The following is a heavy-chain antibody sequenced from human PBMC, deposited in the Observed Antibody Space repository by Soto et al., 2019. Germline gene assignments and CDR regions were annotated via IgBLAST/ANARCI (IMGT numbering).Heavy chain of an antibody. J-gene: IGHJ4*02. V-gene: IGHV4-31*03. CDR1: GVSLTSGTYY. CDR3: ATTEDYFDY. CDR2: IFYTGTT. Sequence: SETLSLTCSVSGVSLTSGTYYWSWIRQHPGKGLEWIGYIFYTGTTDYNPSLKSRVNISVGTSKNQVSLKLTSVTAADTAVYYCATTEDYFDYWGQGTLVTVSS.